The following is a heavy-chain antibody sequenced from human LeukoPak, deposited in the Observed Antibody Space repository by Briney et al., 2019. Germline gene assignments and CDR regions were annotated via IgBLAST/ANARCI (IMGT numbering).Heavy chain of an antibody. D-gene: IGHD2-15*01. J-gene: IGHJ4*02. V-gene: IGHV3-23*01. CDR1: GFSFSNDV. Sequence: GGSLRLSCAASGFSFSNDVMSWVRQAPGEGPEWVSTISGRSDEIYYRDSVRGRFTISRDNSKNTLYLQMNSLGAEDTAVYYCAKDGPGRSVDFDYWGQGTLVTVSS. CDR2: ISGRSDEI. CDR3: AKDGPGRSVDFDY.